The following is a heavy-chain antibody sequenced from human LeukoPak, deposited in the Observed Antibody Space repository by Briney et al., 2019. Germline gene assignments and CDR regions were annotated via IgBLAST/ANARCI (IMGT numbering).Heavy chain of an antibody. D-gene: IGHD3-10*01. J-gene: IGHJ3*02. CDR2: IYYSGST. Sequence: SETLSLTCTVSGGSISSYYWSWVRQPPGKGLEWIGYIYYSGSTNCNPSLKSRVTISVDTSKNQFSLKLSSVTAADTAVYYCARVLVRGENAFDIWGQGTMVTVSS. CDR3: ARVLVRGENAFDI. V-gene: IGHV4-59*01. CDR1: GGSISSYY.